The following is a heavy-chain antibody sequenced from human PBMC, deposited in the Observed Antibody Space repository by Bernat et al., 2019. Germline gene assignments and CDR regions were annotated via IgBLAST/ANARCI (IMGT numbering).Heavy chain of an antibody. V-gene: IGHV3-23*04. CDR2: ISNGGRNT. Sequence: EVQLVESGGDLVQPGGSLSLSCAASGYAFSCCAVTWVRQAPGKGLEWVSTISNGGRNTYYADSVKGRFTISRDNSKNTLFLQMNSLRADDTAIYYCARGAGMEVHNWYFDLWGRGTLVTVSS. CDR1: GYAFSCCA. CDR3: ARGAGMEVHNWYFDL. J-gene: IGHJ2*01. D-gene: IGHD3-3*01.